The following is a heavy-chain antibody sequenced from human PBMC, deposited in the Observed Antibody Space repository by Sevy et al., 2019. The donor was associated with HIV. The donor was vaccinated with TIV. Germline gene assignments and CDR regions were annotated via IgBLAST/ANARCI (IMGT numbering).Heavy chain of an antibody. D-gene: IGHD2-2*01. CDR2: IRSKANSYAT. Sequence: GGSLRLSCAASGFTFSGSAMHWVRQASGKGLEWVGRIRSKANSYATAYAGSVKGRFTISRDDSKNTPYRQMNGLKTEDTAVYYRIRQDIVLVPAAHYYYVMDVWGQGTTVTVSS. J-gene: IGHJ6*02. V-gene: IGHV3-73*01. CDR3: IRQDIVLVPAAHYYYVMDV. CDR1: GFTFSGSA.